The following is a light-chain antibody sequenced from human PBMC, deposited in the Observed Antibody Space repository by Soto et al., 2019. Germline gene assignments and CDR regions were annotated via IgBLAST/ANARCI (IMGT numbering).Light chain of an antibody. CDR1: SSNIGAGYD. CDR2: RKN. Sequence: QSALTQPPSVSGAPGQRVTISCTGSSSNIGAGYDVHWYQQLPGTAPKLLIYRKNNRPSGVPDRFSGSKSGTSASLAITGLQAEDEADYYCHSYDSSLSGSVFGGGTKLTVL. CDR3: HSYDSSLSGSV. V-gene: IGLV1-40*01. J-gene: IGLJ3*02.